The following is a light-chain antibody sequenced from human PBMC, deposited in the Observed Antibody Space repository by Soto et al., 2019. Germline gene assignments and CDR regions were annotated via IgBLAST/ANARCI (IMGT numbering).Light chain of an antibody. V-gene: IGKV3-20*01. CDR2: GAS. Sequence: EIVLTQSPGTLSLSSGERATLSCRASQSVSSDFLAWYQQKPGQAPRLLIYGASSRATGIPDRFSGSGSGTDFTLTISRLEPEDFAVYHCQQYGRSPWTFGQGTKVEIK. CDR3: QQYGRSPWT. J-gene: IGKJ1*01. CDR1: QSVSSDF.